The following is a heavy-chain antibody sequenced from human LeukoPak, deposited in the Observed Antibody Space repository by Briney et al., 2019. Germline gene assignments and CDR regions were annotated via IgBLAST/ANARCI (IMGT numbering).Heavy chain of an antibody. V-gene: IGHV3-30-3*01. CDR1: GFTLSSYA. J-gene: IGHJ4*02. Sequence: GGSLRLSWAAAGFTLSSYAMHGVGQAPGKGREWVAVISYDGSNKYYADSVKGRFTISRDNSKNTLYLQMNSLRAEDTAVYYCAKDYTSSGWYSDYWGQGTLVTVSS. D-gene: IGHD6-19*01. CDR3: AKDYTSSGWYSDY. CDR2: ISYDGSNK.